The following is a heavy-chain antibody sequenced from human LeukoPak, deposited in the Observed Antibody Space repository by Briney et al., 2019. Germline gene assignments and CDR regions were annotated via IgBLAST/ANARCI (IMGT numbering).Heavy chain of an antibody. Sequence: GGSLRLSCAASEFSVGSNYMTWVRQAPGKGLEWVSAISGSGDTTYYADSVKGRFTISRDNSKNTLYLQMNSLRAEDTAVYYCAKRSAAGTGMHAFDIWGQGTMVTVSS. CDR3: AKRSAAGTGMHAFDI. V-gene: IGHV3-23*01. CDR1: EFSVGSNY. CDR2: ISGSGDTT. D-gene: IGHD6-13*01. J-gene: IGHJ3*02.